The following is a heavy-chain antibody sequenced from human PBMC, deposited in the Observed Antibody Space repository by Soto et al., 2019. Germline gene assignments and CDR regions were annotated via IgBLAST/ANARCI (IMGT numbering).Heavy chain of an antibody. J-gene: IGHJ4*02. D-gene: IGHD6-25*01. Sequence: ASVKVSCKASGYTFSDYFIQWLRQAPGQGLEWVAWINPKTAATNYAKKFQDRVTLTSDTSFSTAYLELTRLRPDDTAVYYCARRKERSGPHYFDYWGQGSQVTVSS. CDR1: GYTFSDYF. CDR2: INPKTAAT. V-gene: IGHV1-2*02. CDR3: ARRKERSGPHYFDY.